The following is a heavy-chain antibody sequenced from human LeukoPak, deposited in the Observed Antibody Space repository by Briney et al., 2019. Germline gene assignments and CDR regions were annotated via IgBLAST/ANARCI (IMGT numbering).Heavy chain of an antibody. CDR1: GFTFSSYA. V-gene: IGHV3-23*01. CDR2: ISGSGGST. J-gene: IGHJ6*02. D-gene: IGHD3-9*01. Sequence: GGSLRLSCAASGFTFSSYAMSWVRQAPGKGLEWVSAISGSGGSTYYADSVKGRFTISRDNSKNTLYLQMNSLRAEDTAVYYCARDRYYDILTGYYRPIYYYYGMDVWGQGTTVTVSS. CDR3: ARDRYYDILTGYYRPIYYYYGMDV.